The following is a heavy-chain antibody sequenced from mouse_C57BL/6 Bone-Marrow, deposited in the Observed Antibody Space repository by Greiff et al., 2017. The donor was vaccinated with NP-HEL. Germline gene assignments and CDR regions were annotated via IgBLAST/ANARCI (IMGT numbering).Heavy chain of an antibody. V-gene: IGHV5-4*03. J-gene: IGHJ2*01. Sequence: DVMLVESGGGLVKPGGSLKLSCAASGFTFSSYAMSWVRQTPEKRLEWVATISDGGSYTYYPDTVKGRFTISRDNAKNNLYLQMSHLKSEDTAMYYCARAIYYDLYYFDYWGQGTTLTVSS. CDR1: GFTFSSYA. D-gene: IGHD2-4*01. CDR2: ISDGGSYT. CDR3: ARAIYYDLYYFDY.